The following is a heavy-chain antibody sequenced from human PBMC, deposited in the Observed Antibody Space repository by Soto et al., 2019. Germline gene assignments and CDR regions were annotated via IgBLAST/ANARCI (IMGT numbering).Heavy chain of an antibody. Sequence: SETLSLTCAVYGGSFSGYYWSWIRQPPGKGLEWIGEINHSGSTYYNPSLKSRVTISVDTSKNQFSLKLSSVTAADTAVYYCARARFRDFDYWGQGTLVTVSS. CDR2: INHSGST. CDR3: ARARFRDFDY. V-gene: IGHV4-34*09. CDR1: GGSFSGYY. J-gene: IGHJ4*02.